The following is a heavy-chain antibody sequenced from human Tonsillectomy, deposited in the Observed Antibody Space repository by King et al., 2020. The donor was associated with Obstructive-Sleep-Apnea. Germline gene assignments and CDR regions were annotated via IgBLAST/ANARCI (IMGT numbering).Heavy chain of an antibody. D-gene: IGHD5-24*01. V-gene: IGHV3-30-3*01. Sequence: QLVQSGGGVVQPGRSLRLSCAASGFTFSSFAMHWVRQAPGKGLEWVAVISYDGSNKYYADSVKGRFTISRDNSTATLWLQMNSLRAEDTAVYYCARDRGMATITSYYYYGMDVWGQGTTVTVSS. CDR2: ISYDGSNK. J-gene: IGHJ6*02. CDR3: ARDRGMATITSYYYYGMDV. CDR1: GFTFSSFA.